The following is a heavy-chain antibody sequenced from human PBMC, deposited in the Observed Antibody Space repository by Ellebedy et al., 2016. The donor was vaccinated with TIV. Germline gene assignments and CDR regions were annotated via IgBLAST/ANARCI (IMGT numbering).Heavy chain of an antibody. D-gene: IGHD2-21*02. V-gene: IGHV3-33*01. CDR2: IWYDGGNK. CDR3: ARDRHVDRGDCLDY. CDR1: GFIFSTYG. Sequence: PGGSLRLSCEASGFIFSTYGMHWVRQAPGKGLEWVAFIWYDGGNKYYADSVKGRFTISRDNSKNTLYLQMNNLVVEDTAVFYCARDRHVDRGDCLDYWGQGALVTVSS. J-gene: IGHJ4*02.